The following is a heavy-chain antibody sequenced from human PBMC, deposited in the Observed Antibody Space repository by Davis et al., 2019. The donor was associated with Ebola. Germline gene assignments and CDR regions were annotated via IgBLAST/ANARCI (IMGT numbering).Heavy chain of an antibody. Sequence: SEPLSLTCSVSGGSITRAYWTWVPQPPGKGLEWIGYIYYTGITNYNPSLKSRVTISIDTSQKQFPLEVTSVTATNTSAYYCGRGSPVSDWGQGTLVAVSP. CDR3: GRGSPVSD. V-gene: IGHV4-59*01. CDR1: GGSITRAY. D-gene: IGHD5/OR15-5a*01. CDR2: IYYTGIT. J-gene: IGHJ4*02.